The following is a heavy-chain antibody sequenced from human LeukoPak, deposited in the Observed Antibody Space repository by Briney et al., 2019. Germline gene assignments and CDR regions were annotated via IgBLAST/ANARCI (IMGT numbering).Heavy chain of an antibody. Sequence: GGSLRLSCAASGFTFSSYAMHWVRQAPGKGLEWVAVISYDGSNKYYADSAKGRFTISRDNSKNTLYLQMNSLRAEDTAVYYCARGYSYGAFDIWGQGTMVTVSS. CDR2: ISYDGSNK. D-gene: IGHD5-18*01. CDR1: GFTFSSYA. J-gene: IGHJ3*02. V-gene: IGHV3-30*04. CDR3: ARGYSYGAFDI.